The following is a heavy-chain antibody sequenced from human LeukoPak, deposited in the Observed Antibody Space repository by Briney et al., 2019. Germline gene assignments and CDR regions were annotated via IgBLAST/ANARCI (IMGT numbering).Heavy chain of an antibody. D-gene: IGHD2-2*01. CDR1: GFTFSDYY. J-gene: IGHJ3*02. V-gene: IGHV3-11*01. CDR2: ISSSGSTI. CDR3: ARVPCSSTSCSNDAFDI. Sequence: GGSLRLSCAASGFTFSDYYMSWIRQAPGKGLEWVSYISSSGSTIYYADSVKGRFTISRDDAKNSLYLQMNSLRAEDTAVYYCARVPCSSTSCSNDAFDIWGQGTMVTVSS.